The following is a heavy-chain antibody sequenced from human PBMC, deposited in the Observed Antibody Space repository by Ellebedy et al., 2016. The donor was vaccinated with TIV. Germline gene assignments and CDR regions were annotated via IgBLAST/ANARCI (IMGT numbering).Heavy chain of an antibody. V-gene: IGHV4-59*12. J-gene: IGHJ5*02. Sequence: SETLSLTXTVSGGSISSYYWSWIRQPPGKGLEWIGYIYYSGSTNYNPSLKSRVTMSVDTSKNQFSLKLSSVTAADTAVYYCARDGNWLGPWGQGTLVTVSS. CDR1: GGSISSYY. CDR2: IYYSGST. CDR3: ARDGNWLGP.